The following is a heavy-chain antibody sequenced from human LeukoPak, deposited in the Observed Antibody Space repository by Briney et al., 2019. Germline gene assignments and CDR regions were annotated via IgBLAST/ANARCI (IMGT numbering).Heavy chain of an antibody. CDR3: ARSPIGFWSGYGPHRNWFDP. D-gene: IGHD3-3*01. Sequence: SETLSLTCAVYGGSFSGYYWSWIRQPPGKGLEWIGEINHSGSTNYNPSLKSRVTISVDTSKNQFSLKLSSVTAADTAVYYCARSPIGFWSGYGPHRNWFDPWGQGTLVTVSS. V-gene: IGHV4-34*01. J-gene: IGHJ5*02. CDR1: GGSFSGYY. CDR2: INHSGST.